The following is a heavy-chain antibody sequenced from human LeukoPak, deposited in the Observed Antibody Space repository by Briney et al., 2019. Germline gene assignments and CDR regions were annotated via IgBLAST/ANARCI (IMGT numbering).Heavy chain of an antibody. J-gene: IGHJ5*02. CDR2: INPNSGGT. V-gene: IGHV1-2*02. Sequence: ASVNVSCKASGYTFTGYYLQWVRQAPGQGLEWMGWINPNSGGTNYAQKFQGRVTMTRDTSISTAYMELIRLRSDDTAVYYCASGLTSLPTFSPDPWGQGTLVTVSS. CDR1: GYTFTGYY. CDR3: ASGLTSLPTFSPDP.